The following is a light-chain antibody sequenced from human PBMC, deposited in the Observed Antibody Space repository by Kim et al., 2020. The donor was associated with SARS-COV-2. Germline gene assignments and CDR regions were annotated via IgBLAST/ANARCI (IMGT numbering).Light chain of an antibody. Sequence: SSELTQDPAVSVALGQTIRITCQGDSLRSYYASWYQQKSGQAPVLVIYDKNKRPPGIPDRFSGSRSGNTASLTITGAQAEDEADFYCNSRDSSGNHLVFGGGTKVTVL. J-gene: IGLJ3*02. V-gene: IGLV3-19*01. CDR3: NSRDSSGNHLV. CDR1: SLRSYY. CDR2: DKN.